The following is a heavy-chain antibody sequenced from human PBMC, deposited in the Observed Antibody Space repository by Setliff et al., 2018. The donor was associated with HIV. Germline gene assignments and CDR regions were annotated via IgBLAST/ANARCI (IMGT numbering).Heavy chain of an antibody. Sequence: ASVKVSCKASGYTFTTYGISWVRQAPGQGLEWMGWISPYNGNTNHVQKLQGRVTMTTDTSTITAYMELMSLRSDDTAVYYCARDQRLDYYDSSGSPRDAFDIWGQGTRVTV. V-gene: IGHV1-18*01. CDR3: ARDQRLDYYDSSGSPRDAFDI. CDR2: ISPYNGNT. D-gene: IGHD3-22*01. J-gene: IGHJ3*02. CDR1: GYTFTTYG.